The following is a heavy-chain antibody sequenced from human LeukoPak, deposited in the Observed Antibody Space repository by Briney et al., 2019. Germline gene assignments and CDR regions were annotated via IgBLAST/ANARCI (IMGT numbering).Heavy chain of an antibody. CDR3: ARASMIVVVITYFDY. V-gene: IGHV3-30-3*01. CDR2: ISYDGSNK. Sequence: PGGSLRLSCAASGFTFSSYAMHWVRQAPGKGLEWVAVISYDGSNKYYADSVKGRFTISRDNSKNTLYLQMNSLRAEDTAVYYCARASMIVVVITYFDYWGQGTLVTVSS. J-gene: IGHJ4*02. D-gene: IGHD3-22*01. CDR1: GFTFSSYA.